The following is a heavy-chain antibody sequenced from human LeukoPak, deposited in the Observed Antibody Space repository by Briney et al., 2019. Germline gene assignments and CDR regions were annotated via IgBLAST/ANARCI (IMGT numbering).Heavy chain of an antibody. CDR3: ARYGGDSYWYFDL. D-gene: IGHD4-23*01. V-gene: IGHV4-34*01. CDR2: INHSGST. CDR1: GGSFSGYY. Sequence: PSETLSLTCAVYGGSFSGYYWSWIRQPPGKGLEWIGEINHSGSTNYNPSLKSRVTISVDTSKNHFSLKLASVTAADTAVYYCARYGGDSYWYFDLWGRGTLLTVSS. J-gene: IGHJ2*01.